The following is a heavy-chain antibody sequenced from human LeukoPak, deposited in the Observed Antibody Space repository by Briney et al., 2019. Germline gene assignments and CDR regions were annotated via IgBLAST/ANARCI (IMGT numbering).Heavy chain of an antibody. Sequence: GGSLRLSCAASGFTFSSYEMNWVRQAPGKGREWVSYISSSGSTIYYADSVKGRFTISRDNAKNSLYLQMNSLRAEDTAIYYCARDSLGATHFDYWGQGTLVTVSS. CDR1: GFTFSSYE. J-gene: IGHJ4*02. D-gene: IGHD1-26*01. V-gene: IGHV3-48*03. CDR3: ARDSLGATHFDY. CDR2: ISSSGSTI.